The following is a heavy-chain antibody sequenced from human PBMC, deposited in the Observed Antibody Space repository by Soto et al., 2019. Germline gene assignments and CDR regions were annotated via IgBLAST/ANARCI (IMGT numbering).Heavy chain of an antibody. D-gene: IGHD6-19*01. CDR3: ARDLRGSGWYGGGYYGMDV. Sequence: QVQLVQSGAEVKKPGASVKVSCKASGYTFTSYDINWVRQATGQGLEWMGWMNPNSGNTGYAQKFRGRVTMTRNTSISTAYMELSSLRSEDTAVYYCARDLRGSGWYGGGYYGMDVWGQGTTVTVSS. J-gene: IGHJ6*02. V-gene: IGHV1-8*01. CDR1: GYTFTSYD. CDR2: MNPNSGNT.